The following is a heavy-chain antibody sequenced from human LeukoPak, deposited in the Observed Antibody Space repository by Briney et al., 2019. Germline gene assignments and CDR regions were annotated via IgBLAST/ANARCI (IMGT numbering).Heavy chain of an antibody. J-gene: IGHJ6*04. CDR3: ARGSLLWFGELLRPPPYYYGMDV. D-gene: IGHD3-10*01. Sequence: GGSLRLSCAASGFTFSSYAMSWVRQAPGKGLEWVSAISGSGGSTYYADSVKGRFTISRDNSKNTLYLQMNSLRAEDTAVYYCARGSLLWFGELLRPPPYYYGMDVWGKGTTVTVSS. CDR1: GFTFSSYA. V-gene: IGHV3-23*01. CDR2: ISGSGGST.